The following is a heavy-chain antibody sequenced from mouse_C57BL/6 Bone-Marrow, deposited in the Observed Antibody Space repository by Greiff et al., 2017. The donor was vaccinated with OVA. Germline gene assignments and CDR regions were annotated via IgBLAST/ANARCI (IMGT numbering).Heavy chain of an antibody. CDR3: ARGWLRRRYFDY. CDR2: FDPEDGET. Sequence: EVQLQQSGAELVKPGASVKLSCTASGFNIQDYYMHWVKQRTEQGLEWIGRFDPEDGETKYAPKFQGKATITADTSSNTAYLQLSSLTSEDTAVYYWARGWLRRRYFDYWGQGTTLTVSS. CDR1: GFNIQDYY. D-gene: IGHD2-2*01. J-gene: IGHJ2*01. V-gene: IGHV14-2*01.